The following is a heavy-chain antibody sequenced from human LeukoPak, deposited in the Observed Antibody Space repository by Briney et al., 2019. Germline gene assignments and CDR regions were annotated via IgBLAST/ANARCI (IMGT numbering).Heavy chain of an antibody. Sequence: GGSLRLSCAASGFTFSSFEMNWVRQAPGKGLEWVSYISSSGSPIYYADSVKGRFTISRDNAKNSLYLQMNNLRAEDTAVYYCAKATGYLLWGQGTLVTVSS. CDR3: AKATGYLL. V-gene: IGHV3-48*03. J-gene: IGHJ4*02. CDR2: ISSSGSPI. D-gene: IGHD1-14*01. CDR1: GFTFSSFE.